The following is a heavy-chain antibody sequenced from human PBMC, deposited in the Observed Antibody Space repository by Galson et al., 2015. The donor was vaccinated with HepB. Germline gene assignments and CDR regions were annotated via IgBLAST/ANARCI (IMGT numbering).Heavy chain of an antibody. V-gene: IGHV1-46*01. Sequence: SVKVSCKASGYTFTSYYMHWVRQAPGQGLEWMGIINPSGGSTSYAQKFQGRVTISVDTSKNQFSLKLSSVTAADTAMYYCARGGAAARTYGWFDPWGQGTLVTVSS. CDR2: INPSGGST. CDR1: GYTFTSYY. J-gene: IGHJ5*02. CDR3: ARGGAAARTYGWFDP. D-gene: IGHD6-13*01.